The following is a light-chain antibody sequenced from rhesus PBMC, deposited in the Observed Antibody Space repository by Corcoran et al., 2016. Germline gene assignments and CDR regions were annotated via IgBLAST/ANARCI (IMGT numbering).Light chain of an antibody. J-gene: IGKJ2*01. Sequence: DIQMTQSPSALSASVGDRVTISCRASQNIYSNLAWYQQKQGKAPKLLIYTAYSLETGIHSRFSGNGSCTDFTITIRSMQAEDSTDYYCKHYYNNPYSFRQRNKVEI. V-gene: IGKV1-44*01. CDR3: KHYYNNPYS. CDR1: QNIYSN. CDR2: TAY.